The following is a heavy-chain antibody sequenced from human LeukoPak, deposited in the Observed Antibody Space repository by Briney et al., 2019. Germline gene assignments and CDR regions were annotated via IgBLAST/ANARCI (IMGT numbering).Heavy chain of an antibody. J-gene: IGHJ4*02. CDR2: INHSGST. CDR1: GGTFSGYY. CDR3: ATGSGWYGRRFDY. Sequence: SETLSLTCAVYGGTFSGYYWSWIRQPPGKGLEWIGEINHSGSTNYNPSLRSRVTISVDTSKNQFSLKLSPVTAADTSVYYCATGSGWYGRRFDYWGQGTLVTVSS. D-gene: IGHD6-19*01. V-gene: IGHV4-34*08.